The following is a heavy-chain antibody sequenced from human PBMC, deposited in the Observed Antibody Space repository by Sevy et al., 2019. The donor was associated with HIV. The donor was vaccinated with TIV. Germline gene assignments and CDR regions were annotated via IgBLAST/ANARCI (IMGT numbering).Heavy chain of an antibody. V-gene: IGHV4-59*04. CDR2: INESGIT. J-gene: IGHJ5*02. Sequence: SETLSLTCTVSGDSIGNNYWSWIRQLPGKGLEWIGEINESGITYYNPSLKSRVTISVDTSKKQFSLKLNSVTAVDSAVYFCARSPPVVVVPGAPSWFDPWGQGTLVTVSS. CDR3: ARSPPVVVVPGAPSWFDP. CDR1: GDSIGNNY. D-gene: IGHD2-2*01.